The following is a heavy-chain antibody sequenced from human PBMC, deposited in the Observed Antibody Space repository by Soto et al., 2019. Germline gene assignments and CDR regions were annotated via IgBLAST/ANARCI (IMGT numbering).Heavy chain of an antibody. Sequence: GGALRLFSAACGFSVCKFWISWVRQAPWKGLEWVANIKQGGSQKYYVDSVKGRFTISRDNAKNSLYLQMNSLTAGDRGVYYCSRVLLYAASGRGWFDSWGQGTLVTASS. CDR3: SRVLLYAASGRGWFDS. V-gene: IGHV3-7*03. J-gene: IGHJ5*01. CDR2: IKQGGSQK. D-gene: IGHD2-2*02. CDR1: GFSVCKFW.